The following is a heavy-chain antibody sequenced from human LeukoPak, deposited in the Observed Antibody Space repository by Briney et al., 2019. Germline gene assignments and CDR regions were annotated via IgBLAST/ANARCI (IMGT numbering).Heavy chain of an antibody. CDR1: GGSISSSSYY. CDR3: ARHNGYYGSGSYYASGVNDY. V-gene: IGHV4-39*01. CDR2: IYYSGST. Sequence: SETLSLTCTVSGGSISSSSYYWGWIRQPPGKGLEWIGSIYYSGSTYYNPSLKSRVTISVDTSKNQFSLKLSSVTAADTAVYYCARHNGYYGSGSYYASGVNDYWGQGTLVTVSS. D-gene: IGHD3-10*01. J-gene: IGHJ4*02.